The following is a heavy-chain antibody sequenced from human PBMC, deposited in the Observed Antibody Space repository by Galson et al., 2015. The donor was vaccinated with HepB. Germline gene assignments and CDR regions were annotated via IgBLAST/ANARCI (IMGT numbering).Heavy chain of an antibody. CDR3: TRDRHPPSAPFDY. J-gene: IGHJ4*02. CDR2: IEPKSGCA. CDR1: GYPFTAYF. Sequence: SAKVSCKAYGYPFTAYFIHWVRQAPGQGLQWMGWIEPKSGCANYAQNCQVRVTMIRDTSISTAYMDLSSLRSDDTAVYYCTRDRHPPSAPFDYWGQGTLVTVSS. D-gene: IGHD2-2*01. V-gene: IGHV1-2*02.